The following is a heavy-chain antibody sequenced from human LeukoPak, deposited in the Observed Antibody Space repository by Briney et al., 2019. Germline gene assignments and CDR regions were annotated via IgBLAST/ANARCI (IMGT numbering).Heavy chain of an antibody. J-gene: IGHJ4*02. CDR3: ARRMSTSWASDY. CDR1: GFTVSLSS. Sequence: GGSLRLSCAASGFTVSLSSMNWFRQAPGKGLEWVSVIYSGGGTYYAESVKGRFTISRDHSKNTLFLQMSSLKAEDTAVYYCARRMSTSWASDYWGQGTLVTVSS. CDR2: IYSGGGT. V-gene: IGHV3-53*01. D-gene: IGHD6-13*01.